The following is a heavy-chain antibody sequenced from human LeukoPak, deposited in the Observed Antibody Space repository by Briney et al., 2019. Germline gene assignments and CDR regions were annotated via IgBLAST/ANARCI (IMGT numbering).Heavy chain of an antibody. Sequence: GGTLRLSCAASGFIFSSRGMNWVRQAPGKGLEWVSSISSSSSYSRSDIYYADSVKGRFTISRDNAKNSLYLQMNSLRAEDTAVYYCARGAEGIAAADSNFDYWGQGTLVTVSS. V-gene: IGHV3-21*01. CDR3: ARGAEGIAAADSNFDY. D-gene: IGHD6-13*01. J-gene: IGHJ4*02. CDR1: GFIFSSRG. CDR2: ISSSSSYSRSDI.